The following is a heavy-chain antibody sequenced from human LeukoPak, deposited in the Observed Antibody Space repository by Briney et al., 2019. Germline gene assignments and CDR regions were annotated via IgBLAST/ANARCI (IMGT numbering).Heavy chain of an antibody. D-gene: IGHD5-18*01. CDR3: ARDQGHSYGTHASDY. CDR2: IIPILGIA. J-gene: IGHJ4*02. V-gene: IGHV1-69*04. CDR1: GGTFTSYA. Sequence: SVKVSCKASGGTFTSYAISWVRQAPGQGLEWMGRIIPILGIANYAQKFQGGVTITADKSTSTAYMELSSLRSEDTAVYYCARDQGHSYGTHASDYWGQGTLVTVSS.